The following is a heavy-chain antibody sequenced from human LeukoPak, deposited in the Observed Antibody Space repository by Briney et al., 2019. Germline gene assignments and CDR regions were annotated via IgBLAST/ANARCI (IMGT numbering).Heavy chain of an antibody. Sequence: GGSLRLSCAASGFTFSSYAMSWVRQAPGKGLEWVPAISGSGGSTYYADSVKGRFTISRDNSKNTLYLQMNSLRAEDTAVYYCAKDSPSYSSSPAGSFDYWGQGTLVTVSS. CDR2: ISGSGGST. CDR1: GFTFSSYA. D-gene: IGHD6-6*01. CDR3: AKDSPSYSSSPAGSFDY. J-gene: IGHJ4*02. V-gene: IGHV3-23*01.